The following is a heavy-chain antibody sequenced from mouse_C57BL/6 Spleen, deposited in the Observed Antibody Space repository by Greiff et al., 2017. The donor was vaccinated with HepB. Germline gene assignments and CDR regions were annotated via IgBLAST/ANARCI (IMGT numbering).Heavy chain of an antibody. CDR2: INPGSGGT. D-gene: IGHD1-1*01. CDR3: TLNYYGSSYGRYFDV. CDR1: GYAFTNYL. J-gene: IGHJ1*03. Sequence: QVQLQQSGAELVRPGTSVKVSCKASGYAFTNYLIEWVKQRPGQGLEWIGVINPGSGGTNYNEKFKGKATLTADKSSSTAYMQLSSLTSEDSAVYFCTLNYYGSSYGRYFDVWGTGTTVTVSS. V-gene: IGHV1-54*01.